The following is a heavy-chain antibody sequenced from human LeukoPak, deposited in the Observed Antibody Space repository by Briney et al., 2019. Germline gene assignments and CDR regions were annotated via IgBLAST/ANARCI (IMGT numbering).Heavy chain of an antibody. V-gene: IGHV3-48*01. Sequence: PGGSLRLSCAASGFTFSSYSMNWVRQAPGKGLEWVSYISSSSSTIYYADSVKGRFTISRDNAKNSLYLQMNSLRAEDTAVYYCARGGIVVVTAIFDYWGQGTLVTVSS. CDR1: GFTFSSYS. CDR2: ISSSSSTI. D-gene: IGHD2-21*02. J-gene: IGHJ4*02. CDR3: ARGGIVVVTAIFDY.